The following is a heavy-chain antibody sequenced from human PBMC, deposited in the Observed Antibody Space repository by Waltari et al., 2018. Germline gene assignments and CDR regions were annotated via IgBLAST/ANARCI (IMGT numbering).Heavy chain of an antibody. CDR2: VSYNARNI. CDR3: ARDYCDRTNCHGMDV. V-gene: IGHV3-30*04. J-gene: IGHJ6*02. D-gene: IGHD3-22*01. Sequence: QVQLVESGGGVVQPGRSLRLSCAASEFPFSTYALHWVRQAPGKGLEWVAVVSYNARNIYYVDSVKGRFTVSRDNSKKTLYLQMNGLRAEDTAVYYCARDYCDRTNCHGMDVWGQGTTVIVS. CDR1: EFPFSTYA.